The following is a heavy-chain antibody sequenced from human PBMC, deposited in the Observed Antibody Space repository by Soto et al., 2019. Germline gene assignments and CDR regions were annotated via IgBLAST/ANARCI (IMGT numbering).Heavy chain of an antibody. CDR1: GFAFNKFG. CDR2: ISYDGSYQ. Sequence: QVQLVESGGGVVQPGTSLRLSCEASGFAFNKFGMHWVRQAPGKGLEWVAFISYDGSYQYYADSVQGRLTITRDNSMNTLNMKLNSIRREDTAVYYCAKGGEVGGVLGDHWGQRALVTVSS. V-gene: IGHV3-30*18. D-gene: IGHD1-26*01. CDR3: AKGGEVGGVLGDH. J-gene: IGHJ4*02.